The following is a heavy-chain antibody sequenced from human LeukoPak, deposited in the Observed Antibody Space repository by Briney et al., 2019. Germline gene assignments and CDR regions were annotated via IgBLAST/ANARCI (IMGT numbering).Heavy chain of an antibody. CDR3: AKGPMTTVTYYFDY. CDR2: ISWNSGSI. Sequence: PGGSLRLSCAASGFTFDDYAMPWVRHAPGKGLEWVSGISWNSGSIGYADSVKGRFTISRDNAKNSLYLQMNSLRAEDTALYYCAKGPMTTVTYYFDYWGQGTLVTVSS. J-gene: IGHJ4*02. CDR1: GFTFDDYA. D-gene: IGHD4-17*01. V-gene: IGHV3-9*01.